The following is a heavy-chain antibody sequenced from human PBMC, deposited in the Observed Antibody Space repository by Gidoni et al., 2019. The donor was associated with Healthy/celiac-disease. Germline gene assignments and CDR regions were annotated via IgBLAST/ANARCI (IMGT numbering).Heavy chain of an antibody. J-gene: IGHJ5*02. CDR3: ASEYSSSWLNWFDP. Sequence: QVQLQESGPGLVKPSATLSLTCPLPGDSISSYYWSWIRQPAGKGLEWIGRIYTRGSTNYNPSLKSRATMSVDTTKNQFSLKLSSVTAADTAVYYGASEYSSSWLNWFDPWGQGTLVTVSS. D-gene: IGHD6-13*01. CDR2: IYTRGST. CDR1: GDSISSYY. V-gene: IGHV4-4*07.